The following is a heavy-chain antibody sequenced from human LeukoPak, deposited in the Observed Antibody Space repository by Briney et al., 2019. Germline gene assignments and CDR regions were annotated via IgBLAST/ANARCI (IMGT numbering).Heavy chain of an antibody. J-gene: IGHJ4*02. D-gene: IGHD6-19*01. CDR2: ISYDGSNK. V-gene: IGHV3-30-3*01. CDR1: GFTFSSYA. Sequence: GALRLSCAASGFTFSSYAMHWVRQAPGKGLEWVAVISYDGSNKYYADSVKGRFTISRDNSKNTLYLQMNSLRAEDTAVYYCASQTRIAVLFDYWGQGTLVTVSS. CDR3: ASQTRIAVLFDY.